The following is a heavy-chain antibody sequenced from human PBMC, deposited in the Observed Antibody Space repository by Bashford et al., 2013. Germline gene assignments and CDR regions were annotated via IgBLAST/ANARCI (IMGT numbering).Heavy chain of an antibody. CDR2: ISGSGGST. CDR1: GFTFSSYA. J-gene: IGHJ6*03. CDR3: AKDGGDLYYYYYYYMDV. D-gene: IGHD2-21*02. V-gene: IGHV3-23*01. Sequence: GSLRLSCAASGFTFSSYAMSWVRQAPGKGLDGVSAISGSGGSTYYADSVKGRFTISRDNSKNTLYLQMNSLRAEDTAVYYCAKDGGDLYYYYYYYMDVWGKGTTVTVSS.